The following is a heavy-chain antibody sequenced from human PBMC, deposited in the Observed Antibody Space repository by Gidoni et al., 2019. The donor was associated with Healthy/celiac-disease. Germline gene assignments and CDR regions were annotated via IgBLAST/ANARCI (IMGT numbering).Heavy chain of an antibody. CDR3: ASFGHHSSSWVRPDGYFDY. J-gene: IGHJ4*02. D-gene: IGHD6-13*01. CDR2: IIPIFGTA. V-gene: IGHV1-69*01. CDR1: GGTFSSYA. Sequence: QVQLVQSGAEVKKPGSSVKVSCKASGGTFSSYAISWVRQAPGQGLEWMGGIIPIFGTANYAQKFQGRVTITADESTSTAYMELSSLRSEDTAVYYCASFGHHSSSWVRPDGYFDYWGQGTLVTVSS.